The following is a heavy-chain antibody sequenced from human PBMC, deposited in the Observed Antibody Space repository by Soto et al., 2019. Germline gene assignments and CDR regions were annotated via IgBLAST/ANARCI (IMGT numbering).Heavy chain of an antibody. D-gene: IGHD3-9*01. V-gene: IGHV3-9*01. CDR2: ISWNSGSI. CDR3: AKDSYYDILTGSFDY. Sequence: PGGSLRLSCAASGFTFDDYAMHWVRQAPGKGLEWVSGISWNSGSIGYADSVKGRFTISRDNAKNSLYLQMNSLRAEDTALYYCAKDSYYDILTGSFDYWGQGTLVTVSS. J-gene: IGHJ4*02. CDR1: GFTFDDYA.